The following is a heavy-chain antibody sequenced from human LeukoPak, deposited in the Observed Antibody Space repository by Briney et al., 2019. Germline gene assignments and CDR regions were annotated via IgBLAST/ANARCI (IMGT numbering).Heavy chain of an antibody. D-gene: IGHD2-15*01. CDR2: IYTSGST. J-gene: IGHJ6*03. CDR3: ARGECSGGSCSTHNYYYYYMDA. V-gene: IGHV4-4*07. Sequence: SETLSLTCTVSGGSISSYYWSWIRQPAGKGLEWIGRIYTSGSTNYNPSLKSRVTMSVDTSKNQFSLKLSSVTAADTAVYYCARGECSGGSCSTHNYYYYYMDAWGKGTTVTVSS. CDR1: GGSISSYY.